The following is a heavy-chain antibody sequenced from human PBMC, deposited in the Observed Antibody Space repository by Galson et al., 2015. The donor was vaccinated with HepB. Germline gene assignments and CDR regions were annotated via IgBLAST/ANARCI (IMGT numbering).Heavy chain of an antibody. V-gene: IGHV1-69*06. D-gene: IGHD6-13*01. CDR3: GGSSWYSYYHYGMDV. CDR2: IIPIFGTA. CDR1: GGTFSSYA. J-gene: IGHJ6*02. Sequence: SVKVSCKASGGTFSSYAISWVRQAPGQGLEWMGGIIPIFGTANYAQKFQGRVTITADKSTSTAYMELSSLRSEDTAVYYCGGSSWYSYYHYGMDVWGQGTTVTVSS.